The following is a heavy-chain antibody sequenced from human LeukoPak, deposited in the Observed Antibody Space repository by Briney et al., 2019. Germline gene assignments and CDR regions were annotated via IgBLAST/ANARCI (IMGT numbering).Heavy chain of an antibody. CDR2: IKQDGSEK. Sequence: GGSLRLSCAASGFTFSSYWMSWVRQAPGKGLEWVANIKQDGSEKYYVDSVKGRFTVSRDNAKNSLYLQMNSLRAEDTAVYYCARVEIYCSGGSCYLFQFDYWGQGTLVTVSS. CDR1: GFTFSSYW. D-gene: IGHD2-15*01. CDR3: ARVEIYCSGGSCYLFQFDY. J-gene: IGHJ4*02. V-gene: IGHV3-7*01.